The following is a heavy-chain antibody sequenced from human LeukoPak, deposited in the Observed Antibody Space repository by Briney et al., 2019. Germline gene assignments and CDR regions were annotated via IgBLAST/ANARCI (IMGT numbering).Heavy chain of an antibody. Sequence: GSLRLSCAASGFTFSSYGIHWVRQAPGKGLEWVAVISYDGSNKYYADSVKGRFTLSRDNSKNTLYLQINSLRAEDTAVYYCAEDRGMDVWGQGTTVIVSS. CDR3: AEDRGMDV. CDR1: GFTFSSYG. CDR2: ISYDGSNK. V-gene: IGHV3-30*18. J-gene: IGHJ6*02.